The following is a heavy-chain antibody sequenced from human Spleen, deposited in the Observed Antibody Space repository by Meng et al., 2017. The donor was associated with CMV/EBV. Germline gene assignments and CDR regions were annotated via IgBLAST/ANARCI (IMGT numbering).Heavy chain of an antibody. CDR3: AKALGDGSGSYYSALDY. V-gene: IGHV3-30*02. CDR2: IRYDGSNK. CDR1: GFTFSSYG. D-gene: IGHD3-10*01. J-gene: IGHJ4*02. Sequence: GESLKISCAASGFTFSSYGMHWVRQAPGKGLEWVAFIRYDGSNKYYADSVKGRFTISRDNSKNTLYLQMNSLRAEDTAVYYCAKALGDGSGSYYSALDYWGQGTLVTVSS.